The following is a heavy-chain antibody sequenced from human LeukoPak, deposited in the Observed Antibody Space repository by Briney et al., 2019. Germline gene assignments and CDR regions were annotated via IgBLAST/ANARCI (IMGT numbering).Heavy chain of an antibody. CDR2: IKSKTDGGTT. J-gene: IGHJ4*02. V-gene: IGHV3-15*01. CDR3: TTWAAWATTRDY. D-gene: IGHD5-12*01. Sequence: GGSLRLSCAASGFTFINAWMTWVRQAPGQGLEWVGHIKSKTDGGTTDYGAPAKGRFTISRDDSKNTLYLQMNSLKNEDTAVYYCTTWAAWATTRDYWGQGTLVTVSS. CDR1: GFTFINAW.